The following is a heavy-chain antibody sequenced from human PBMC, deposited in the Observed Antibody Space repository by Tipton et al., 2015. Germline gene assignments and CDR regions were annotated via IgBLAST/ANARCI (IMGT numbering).Heavy chain of an antibody. V-gene: IGHV3-74*01. J-gene: IGHJ5*02. CDR2: INSDESNT. D-gene: IGHD6-13*01. CDR3: ARDIFRYNNGWSRFDP. CDR1: GFTFRSYW. Sequence: GSLRLSCAASGFTFRSYWMHWVRQAPGKGLVWVSRINSDESNTNYADSVKGRFTISRDNAKNSLYLQMNSLRAEDTAFYHCARDIFRYNNGWSRFDPWGQGTLVTVSS.